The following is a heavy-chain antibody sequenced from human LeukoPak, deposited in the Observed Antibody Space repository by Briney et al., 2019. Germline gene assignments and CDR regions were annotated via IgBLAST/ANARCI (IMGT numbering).Heavy chain of an antibody. CDR3: ASLNSNIVVVPAAMGIWSNDAFDI. CDR2: INHSGST. CDR1: GGSFSGYY. J-gene: IGHJ3*02. D-gene: IGHD2-2*01. V-gene: IGHV4-34*01. Sequence: SETLSLTCAVYGGSFSGYYWSWIRQPPGKGLEWIGEINHSGSTNYNPSLKSRVTISVDTSKNQFSLQLSSVTAADTAVYYCASLNSNIVVVPAAMGIWSNDAFDIWGQGTMVTVSS.